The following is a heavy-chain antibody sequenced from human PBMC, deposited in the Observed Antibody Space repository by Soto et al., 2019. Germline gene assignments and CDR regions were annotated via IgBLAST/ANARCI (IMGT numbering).Heavy chain of an antibody. V-gene: IGHV4-31*03. CDR1: GGSISSGGYY. J-gene: IGHJ4*02. CDR2: IYYSGST. D-gene: IGHD6-19*01. Sequence: SETLSLTCTVSGGSISSGGYYWSWIRQHPGKGLEWIGYIYYSGSTYYNPSLKSRVTISVDTSKNQFSLKLTSVTAADTAVYYCARADLIAVAGTYFDYWGQGTLVTVSS. CDR3: ARADLIAVAGTYFDY.